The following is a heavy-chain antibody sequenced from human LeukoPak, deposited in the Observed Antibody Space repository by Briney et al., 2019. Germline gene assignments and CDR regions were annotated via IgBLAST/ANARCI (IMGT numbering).Heavy chain of an antibody. V-gene: IGHV3-11*04. D-gene: IGHD1-7*01. CDR1: GFTFSDYY. CDR2: ISSSGSTI. Sequence: PGGSLRLSCAASGFTFSDYYMSWIRQAPGKGLEWVSYISSSGSTIYYADSVRGRFTISRDNAKNSLYLQMNSLRAEDTAVYYCARGTEELELEVNFDYWGQGTLVTVSS. J-gene: IGHJ4*02. CDR3: ARGTEELELEVNFDY.